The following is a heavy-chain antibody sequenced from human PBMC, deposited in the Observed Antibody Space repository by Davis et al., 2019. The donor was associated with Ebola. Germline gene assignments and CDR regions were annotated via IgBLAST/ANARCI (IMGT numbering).Heavy chain of an antibody. CDR1: GYSFTSYW. V-gene: IGHV5-10-1*01. CDR2: IDPSDSYT. CDR3: ARGRYRWLQSTDY. J-gene: IGHJ4*02. D-gene: IGHD5-24*01. Sequence: GESLKISCKGSGYSFTSYWISWVRQMPGKGLEWMGRIDPSDSYTNYSPSFQGHVTITADKSISTASLQWSSLKASDTAMYYCARGRYRWLQSTDYWGQGTLVTVSS.